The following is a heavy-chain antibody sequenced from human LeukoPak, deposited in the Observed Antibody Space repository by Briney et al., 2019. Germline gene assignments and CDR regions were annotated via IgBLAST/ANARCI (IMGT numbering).Heavy chain of an antibody. CDR3: ARDATMVRGVIIDNWFDP. Sequence: RSSETLSLTCAVYGGSFSGYYWSWIRQPPGKGLEWIGEINHSGSTNYNPSLKSRVTISVDTSKNQFSLKLSSVTAADTAVYYCARDATMVRGVIIDNWFDPWGQGTLVTVSS. V-gene: IGHV4-34*01. CDR1: GGSFSGYY. J-gene: IGHJ5*02. CDR2: INHSGST. D-gene: IGHD3-10*01.